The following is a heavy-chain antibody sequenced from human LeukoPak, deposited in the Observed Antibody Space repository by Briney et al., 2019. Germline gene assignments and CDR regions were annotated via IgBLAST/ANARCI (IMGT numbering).Heavy chain of an antibody. CDR3: ASRGGDGYNLDY. V-gene: IGHV3-21*01. CDR1: GFTFSSYS. CDR2: ISSSSSYI. D-gene: IGHD5-24*01. J-gene: IGHJ4*02. Sequence: PGGSLRLSCAASGFTFSSYSMNWVRQAPGKGLEWVSSISSSSSYIYYADSVKGRFTISRDNAKNSLYLQMNSLRAEDTAVYYCASRGGDGYNLDYWGQGTLVTVSS.